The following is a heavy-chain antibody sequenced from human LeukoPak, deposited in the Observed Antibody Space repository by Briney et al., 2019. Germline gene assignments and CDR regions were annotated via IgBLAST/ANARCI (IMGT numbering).Heavy chain of an antibody. D-gene: IGHD4-11*01. CDR1: GYTFTSYY. CDR3: ATYAAGTVTTGYYYYMDV. J-gene: IGHJ6*03. CDR2: INPSGGST. Sequence: GASVKVSCKASGYTFTSYYMHWVRQAPGQGLEWMGIINPSGGSTSYAQKFQGRVTMTRDMSTSTVYMEMSSLRSEDTAVYYCATYAAGTVTTGYYYYMDVWGKGTTVTVSS. V-gene: IGHV1-46*01.